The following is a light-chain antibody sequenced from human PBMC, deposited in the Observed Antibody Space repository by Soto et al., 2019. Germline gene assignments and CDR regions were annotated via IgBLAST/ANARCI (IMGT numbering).Light chain of an antibody. CDR2: DVS. V-gene: IGLV2-14*01. Sequence: QSVLTQPPSVSGSPGQSITICCTGTSSDVGGYNYVSWYQQRPGKVPRLMIYDVSNRPSGVSNRFSGSKSGNTASLTISGLQAEDEADYYCTSNTSSDTYVFGTGTKVTVL. CDR3: TSNTSSDTYV. CDR1: SSDVGGYNY. J-gene: IGLJ1*01.